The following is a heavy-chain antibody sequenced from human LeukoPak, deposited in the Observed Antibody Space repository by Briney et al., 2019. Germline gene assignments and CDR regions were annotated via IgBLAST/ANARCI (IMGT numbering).Heavy chain of an antibody. D-gene: IGHD2-15*01. CDR1: GGSFSGYY. V-gene: IGHV4-34*01. Sequence: SETLSLTCAVYGGSFSGYYWSWIRQPPGKGLEWIGEINHSGSTNYNPSLKSRVTISVDTSKNQFSPKLSSVTAADTAVYYCARVTVVVVAASRYFDLWGRGTLVTVSS. CDR2: INHSGST. J-gene: IGHJ2*01. CDR3: ARVTVVVVAASRYFDL.